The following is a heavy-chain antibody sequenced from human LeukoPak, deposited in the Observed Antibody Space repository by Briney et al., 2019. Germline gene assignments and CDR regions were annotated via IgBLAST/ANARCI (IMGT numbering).Heavy chain of an antibody. CDR3: TRGSGSMSWFDP. V-gene: IGHV1-2*02. D-gene: IGHD3-10*01. Sequence: GASVTVSCKASGYTFTSYGISWVRQAPGQGLEWMGWINPNSGGTNYAQKFQGRVTMTRDTSISTAYMDLNRLRSDDTAVYYCTRGSGSMSWFDPWGQGALVTVSS. CDR1: GYTFTSYG. J-gene: IGHJ5*02. CDR2: INPNSGGT.